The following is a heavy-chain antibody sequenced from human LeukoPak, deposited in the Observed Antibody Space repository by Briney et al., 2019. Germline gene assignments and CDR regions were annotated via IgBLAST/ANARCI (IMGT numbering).Heavy chain of an antibody. Sequence: GGSLRLSCAASGFTFSSYSMNWVRQAPGKGLEWVSSISGSSSYIYYADSVKGRFTISRDNAKNSLYLQMNSLRAEDTAVYYCAKGSGYSYGYSYFDYWGQGTLVTVSS. D-gene: IGHD5-18*01. J-gene: IGHJ4*02. CDR3: AKGSGYSYGYSYFDY. CDR1: GFTFSSYS. CDR2: ISGSSSYI. V-gene: IGHV3-21*01.